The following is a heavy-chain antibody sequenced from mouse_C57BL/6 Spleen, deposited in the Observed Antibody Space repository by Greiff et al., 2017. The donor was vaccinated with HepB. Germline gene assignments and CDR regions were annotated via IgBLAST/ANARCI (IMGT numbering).Heavy chain of an antibody. CDR1: GYTFTSYW. CDR3: ARAYSYGSSYGGGYYAMDY. D-gene: IGHD1-1*01. V-gene: IGHV1-59*01. Sequence: QVQLQQPGAELVRPGTSVKLSCKASGYTFTSYWMHWVKQRPGQGLEWIGVIDPSDSYTNYNQKFKGKATLTVDTSSSTAYMQLSSLTSEDSAVYYCARAYSYGSSYGGGYYAMDYWGPGTSVTVSS. CDR2: IDPSDSYT. J-gene: IGHJ4*01.